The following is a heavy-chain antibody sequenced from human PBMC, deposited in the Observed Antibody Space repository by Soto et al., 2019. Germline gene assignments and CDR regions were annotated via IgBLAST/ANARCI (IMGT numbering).Heavy chain of an antibody. Sequence: WFGWVRQMPGRGLEWMGSIYPTDSDTRYSPSFQGQVTISADKSTSTAYLQWSSLKASDTALYFCVRSPTVQLLDPGYFDYWGQGTLVTVSS. CDR1: W. J-gene: IGHJ4*02. CDR2: IYPTDSDT. D-gene: IGHD4-4*01. CDR3: VRSPTVQLLDPGYFDY. V-gene: IGHV5-51*01.